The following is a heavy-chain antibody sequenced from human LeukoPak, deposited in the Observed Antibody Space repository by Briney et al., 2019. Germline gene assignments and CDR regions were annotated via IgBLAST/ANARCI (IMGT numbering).Heavy chain of an antibody. D-gene: IGHD1-1*01. Sequence: GTLSLTCAVAGGSISSNNWWGWVRQPPGKGLEWIGEIYHSGSPNYNPSLKSRVTISVDKSRNHFSLNLSSVTAADTAVYYCARVNINNWHSCDYWGQGTLVTVSS. CDR1: GGSISSNNW. J-gene: IGHJ4*02. V-gene: IGHV4-4*02. CDR2: IYHSGSP. CDR3: ARVNINNWHSCDY.